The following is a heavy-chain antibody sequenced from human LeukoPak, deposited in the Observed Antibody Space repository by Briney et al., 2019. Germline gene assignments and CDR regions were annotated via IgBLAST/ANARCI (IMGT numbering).Heavy chain of an antibody. J-gene: IGHJ4*02. V-gene: IGHV3-7*01. Sequence: GGSLRLSCAASGFTFSSYWMSWVRQAPGKGLEWVANIKQDGSEKYYVDSVKGRFTISRDNAKNSLYLQMNSLRAEDTAVYYYARGWLYYGSGSYSDYWGQGTLVTVSS. CDR3: ARGWLYYGSGSYSDY. CDR2: IKQDGSEK. D-gene: IGHD3-10*01. CDR1: GFTFSSYW.